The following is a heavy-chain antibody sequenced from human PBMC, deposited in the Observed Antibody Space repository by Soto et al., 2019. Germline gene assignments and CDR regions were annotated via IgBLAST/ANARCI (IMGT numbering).Heavy chain of an antibody. CDR1: GGTFSSYT. CDR3: ARDALRYCSSTSCPYDYYYYYMDV. J-gene: IGHJ6*03. Sequence: SVKVSCKASGGTFSSYTISWVRQAPGQGLEWMGRIIPILGIANYAQKFQGRVTITADKSTSTAYMELSSLRSEDTAVYYCARDALRYCSSTSCPYDYYYYYMDVWGKGTTVTVSS. CDR2: IIPILGIA. D-gene: IGHD2-2*01. V-gene: IGHV1-69*04.